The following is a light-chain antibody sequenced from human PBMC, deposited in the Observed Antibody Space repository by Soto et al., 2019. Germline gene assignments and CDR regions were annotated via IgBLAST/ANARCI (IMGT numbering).Light chain of an antibody. CDR1: QTAYKN. Sequence: ELVMTQSPASLSASPGETVTLSCRATQTAYKNLAWYQQKPGQAPRLLIFDASTRATGLPARFSGSGSGTEFTLTISSLQSEDSAIYYCQEYNRWPPEFIFGPGTRLEIK. V-gene: IGKV3-15*01. J-gene: IGKJ5*01. CDR2: DAS. CDR3: QEYNRWPPEFI.